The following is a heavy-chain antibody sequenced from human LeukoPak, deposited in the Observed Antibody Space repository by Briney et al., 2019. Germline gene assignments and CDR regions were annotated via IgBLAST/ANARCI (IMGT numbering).Heavy chain of an antibody. J-gene: IGHJ4*02. CDR2: ISSSSSYI. D-gene: IGHD6-6*01. V-gene: IGHV3-21*01. CDR3: ARDSRSSSSGDY. Sequence: PGRSLRPSCAASAFTFSSNSMKWFRQAPRNGLQWVSSISSSSSYIYYAVSVKGRFTIYRDNAKNSLYLQMNSLRAEDTAVYYCARDSRSSSSGDYWGQGTLVTVS. CDR1: AFTFSSNS.